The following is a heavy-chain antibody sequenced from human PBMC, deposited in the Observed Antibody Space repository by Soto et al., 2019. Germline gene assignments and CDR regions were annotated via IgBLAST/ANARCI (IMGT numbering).Heavy chain of an antibody. CDR2: IKSKTDGGTT. Sequence: PGGSLRLSCAASGFTFSNAWMSWVRQAPGKGLEWVGRIKSKTDGGTTDYAAPVKGRFTISRDDSKNTLYLQMNSLKTEDTAVYYCTTDHLNYYGSGPLGPTGYWGQGTLVTVSS. J-gene: IGHJ4*02. CDR1: GFTFSNAW. CDR3: TTDHLNYYGSGPLGPTGY. V-gene: IGHV3-15*01. D-gene: IGHD3-10*01.